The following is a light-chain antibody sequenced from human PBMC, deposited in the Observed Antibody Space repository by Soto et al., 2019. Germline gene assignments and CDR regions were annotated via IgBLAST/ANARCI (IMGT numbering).Light chain of an antibody. CDR2: DAS. CDR1: QSLGNTY. V-gene: IGKV3-20*01. J-gene: IGKJ5*01. Sequence: EIVLTQSLGTLSLSPGERATLSCRASQSLGNTYLAWYQRKPGQAPRLLIYDASSRATDIPDRFSGSGAGTDFTLTISRLEPEDSAVYYCQQYGTLITFGQGTRLEIK. CDR3: QQYGTLIT.